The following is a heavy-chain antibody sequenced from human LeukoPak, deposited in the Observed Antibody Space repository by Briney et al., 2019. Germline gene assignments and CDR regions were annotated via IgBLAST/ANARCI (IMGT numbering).Heavy chain of an antibody. Sequence: GGSLRLSCAASGFTFDDYAMHWVRQAPGKGLVWVSRIHSDGRSTSYADSVNGRFTISRDNAKNTLYLQMNSLRAEDTAVYYCARDRPGNTAIDYWGQGTLVTVSS. J-gene: IGHJ4*02. CDR2: IHSDGRST. V-gene: IGHV3-74*01. CDR3: ARDRPGNTAIDY. CDR1: GFTFDDYA. D-gene: IGHD5-18*01.